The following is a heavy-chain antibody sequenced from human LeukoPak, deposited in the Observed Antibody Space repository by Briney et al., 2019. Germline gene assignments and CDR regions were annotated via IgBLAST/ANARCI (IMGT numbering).Heavy chain of an antibody. CDR3: ARVATGSYHFDY. Sequence: GGSLRLSCEGSGFTFSTYWMHWVRQAPGKGLVWISRIKTDGSIISYADSVRDRFTISRDNAKNTLYLQMNSLRVEDTAVYYCARVATGSYHFDYWGQGTLVTVSS. J-gene: IGHJ4*02. D-gene: IGHD1-26*01. V-gene: IGHV3-74*01. CDR1: GFTFSTYW. CDR2: IKTDGSII.